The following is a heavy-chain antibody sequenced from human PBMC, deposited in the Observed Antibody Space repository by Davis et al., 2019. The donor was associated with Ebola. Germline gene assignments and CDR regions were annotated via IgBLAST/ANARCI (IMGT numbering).Heavy chain of an antibody. CDR1: GGSISSYY. CDR3: AREDSYGTDAFDI. J-gene: IGHJ3*02. CDR2: IYYSGST. D-gene: IGHD5-18*01. V-gene: IGHV4-59*01. Sequence: MPSETLPLTCTVSGGSISSYYWSWIRQPPGQGLEWIGYIYYSGSTKYNPSLKSRVSMSIDTSKRQFSLKLRSVTAADTAIYYCAREDSYGTDAFDIWGQGTMVTVSS.